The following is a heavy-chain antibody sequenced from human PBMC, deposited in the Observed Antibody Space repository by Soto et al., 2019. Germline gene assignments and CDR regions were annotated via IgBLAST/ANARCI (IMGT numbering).Heavy chain of an antibody. Sequence: PGGSLRLSCAASGFTFDDYAMHWVRQAPGKGLEWVSGISWNSGSIGYADSVKGRFTISRDNAKNSLYLQMNSLRAEDTALYYCAKDPGPYYYDSSAVDYWGQGTLVTVSS. V-gene: IGHV3-9*01. CDR1: GFTFDDYA. CDR2: ISWNSGSI. D-gene: IGHD3-22*01. CDR3: AKDPGPYYYDSSAVDY. J-gene: IGHJ4*02.